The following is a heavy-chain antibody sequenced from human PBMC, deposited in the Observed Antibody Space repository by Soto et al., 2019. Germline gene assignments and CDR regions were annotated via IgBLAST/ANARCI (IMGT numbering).Heavy chain of an antibody. D-gene: IGHD6-19*01. J-gene: IGHJ4*02. Sequence: QVQLVQSGAEVKKPGASVKVSCKASGYTFTSYGISWVRQAPGQGLEWMGWINAYNGNTNYAQKFQGRVDMTTHTSKSTAYMGLGGLRSDDTAVYYCARGPVAGTSFDDWGQGTLVAVSS. V-gene: IGHV1-18*01. CDR1: GYTFTSYG. CDR2: INAYNGNT. CDR3: ARGPVAGTSFDD.